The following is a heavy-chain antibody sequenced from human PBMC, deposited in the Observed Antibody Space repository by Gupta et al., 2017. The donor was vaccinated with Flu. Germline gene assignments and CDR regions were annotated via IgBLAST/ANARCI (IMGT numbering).Heavy chain of an antibody. Sequence: EVQLLESGGGLVQPGGSLRLSCAASGFTFSNYDLSWVRQAPGKGLDWFAAISGSGDITYYADSVKGRFTISRDNSKTTLYLQMNSLRAEDTAVYYCAKDLVVSGDYQTSGFDYWGQGALVTVSS. D-gene: IGHD4-17*01. CDR3: AKDLVVSGDYQTSGFDY. CDR1: GFTFSNYD. J-gene: IGHJ4*02. V-gene: IGHV3-23*01. CDR2: ISGSGDIT.